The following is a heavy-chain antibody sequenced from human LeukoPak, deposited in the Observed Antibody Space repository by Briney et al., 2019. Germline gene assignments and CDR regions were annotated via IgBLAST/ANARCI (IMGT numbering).Heavy chain of an antibody. CDR2: ISGSGGST. Sequence: LTGGSLRLSCAASGFTFSSYAMSWVRQAPGKGLEWVSAISGSGGSTYYADSVKGRFTISRDNSKNTLYLQMNSLRAEDTAVYHCAKVNTIFGVVIPGDFWGQGTLVTVSS. CDR3: AKVNTIFGVVIPGDF. V-gene: IGHV3-23*01. D-gene: IGHD3-3*01. CDR1: GFTFSSYA. J-gene: IGHJ4*02.